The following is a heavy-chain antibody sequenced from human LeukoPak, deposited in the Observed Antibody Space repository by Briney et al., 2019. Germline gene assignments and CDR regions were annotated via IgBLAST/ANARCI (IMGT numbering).Heavy chain of an antibody. V-gene: IGHV3-23*01. CDR2: ISGNGDST. CDR1: GFTFSSYA. CDR3: AKRKGGLRDPDY. Sequence: GSLRLSCAVSGFTFSSYAMSWVRQAPGKGLEWVSDISGNGDSTFYADSVRGRFTISRDNSKNTLYLQMNSLRAEDTAVYYCAKRKGGLRDPDYWGQGTLVTVSS. J-gene: IGHJ4*02. D-gene: IGHD3-16*01.